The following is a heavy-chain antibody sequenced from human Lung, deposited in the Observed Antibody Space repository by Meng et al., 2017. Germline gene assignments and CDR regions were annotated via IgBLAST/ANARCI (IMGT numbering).Heavy chain of an antibody. Sequence: QVQLVQSGSELKKPGASVNVSCEASGYTFNAFAMNWVRQAPGHGLEWLGWINPNTGNPTYARGFTGRFVFSLDTSVSTAYLEISSLKAEDTAMYYCARDGYPVLGGVSAFDYWGQGTLVTVSS. D-gene: IGHD3-16*01. J-gene: IGHJ4*02. CDR1: GYTFNAFA. CDR2: INPNTGNP. CDR3: ARDGYPVLGGVSAFDY. V-gene: IGHV7-4-1*02.